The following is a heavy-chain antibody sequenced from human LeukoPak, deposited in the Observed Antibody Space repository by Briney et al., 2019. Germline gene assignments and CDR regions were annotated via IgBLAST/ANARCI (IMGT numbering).Heavy chain of an antibody. CDR3: AKDSWLPSSPTVAGLGD. CDR2: IRNDARNK. CDR1: GFTFSSYE. Sequence: PGGSLRLSCAASGFTFSSYEMNWVRQAPGKGLEWVAFIRNDARNKYYADSVKGRFTISRDYSKNTLYLQIDSLRAEDTAVYYCAKDSWLPSSPTVAGLGDWGQGTLVTVSS. J-gene: IGHJ4*02. V-gene: IGHV3-30*02. D-gene: IGHD6-19*01.